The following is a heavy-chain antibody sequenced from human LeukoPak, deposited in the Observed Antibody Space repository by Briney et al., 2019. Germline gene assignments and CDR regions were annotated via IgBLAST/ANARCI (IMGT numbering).Heavy chain of an antibody. CDR3: ARDYCSGGSCSVFDY. CDR1: GYTFTGYY. J-gene: IGHJ4*02. V-gene: IGHV1-2*02. D-gene: IGHD2-15*01. CDR2: INPNSGGT. Sequence: ASVTVSFKASGYTFTGYYMHWVRQAPGQGLEWMGWINPNSGGTNYAQKFQGRVTMTRDTSISTAYMELSRLRSDDTAVYYCARDYCSGGSCSVFDYWGQGTLVTVSS.